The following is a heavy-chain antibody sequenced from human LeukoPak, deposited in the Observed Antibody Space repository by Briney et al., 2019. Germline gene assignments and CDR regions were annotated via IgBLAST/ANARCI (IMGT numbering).Heavy chain of an antibody. J-gene: IGHJ4*02. CDR1: GGSINSRNNY. D-gene: IGHD1-7*01. V-gene: IGHV4-39*01. Sequence: PSETLSLTCTVFGGSINSRNNYWGWIRQPPGKGLEWIAIISDTGTTYYSPSLKSRLTISVDTSKNQFSLTLSSVTAADTAVYYCARRNYPYYFDYWGQGTLVTVPS. CDR3: ARRNYPYYFDY. CDR2: ISDTGTT.